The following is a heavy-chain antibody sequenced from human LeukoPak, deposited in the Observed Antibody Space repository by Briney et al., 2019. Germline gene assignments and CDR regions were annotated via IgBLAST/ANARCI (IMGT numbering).Heavy chain of an antibody. Sequence: SGTLSLTCAVSGGSISSSNWWSWVRQPPGKGLEWIGEINHSGSTNYNPSLKSRVTISVDTSKNQFSLKLSTVTAADTAVYYCARVYGDFDYWGQGTLVTVSS. CDR1: GGSISSSNW. CDR3: ARVYGDFDY. J-gene: IGHJ4*02. D-gene: IGHD4-17*01. V-gene: IGHV4-4*02. CDR2: INHSGST.